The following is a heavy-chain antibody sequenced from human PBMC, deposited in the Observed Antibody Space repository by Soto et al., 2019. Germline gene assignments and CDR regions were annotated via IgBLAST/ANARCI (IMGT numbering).Heavy chain of an antibody. CDR1: GFTFSSYV. D-gene: IGHD1-1*01. Sequence: EVQLLESGGXXVQPGGSLRLSCAASGFTFSSYVMNWVRQAPGKGLVWVSAISGSGDITYYADSVKGRFTISRDIPKNTLYLQMNSLRAEDTAVYYCAKIAGTGHFDYWVQGTLVTVSS. J-gene: IGHJ4*02. CDR3: AKIAGTGHFDY. V-gene: IGHV3-23*01. CDR2: ISGSGDIT.